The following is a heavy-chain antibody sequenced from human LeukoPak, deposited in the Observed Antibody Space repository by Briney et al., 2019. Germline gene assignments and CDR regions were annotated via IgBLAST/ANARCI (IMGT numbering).Heavy chain of an antibody. CDR1: GGSISSYY. CDR3: ARDGVAYPPVQGYYYYYHMDV. CDR2: IYTSGST. Sequence: PSETLSLTCTVSGGSISSYYWSWIRQPAGKGLEWIGRIYTSGSTNYNPSLKSRVTLSVDTSKNQFSLKLSSVTAADTAVYYCARDGVAYPPVQGYYYYYHMDVWGKGTTVTVSS. J-gene: IGHJ6*03. V-gene: IGHV4-4*07. D-gene: IGHD3-10*02.